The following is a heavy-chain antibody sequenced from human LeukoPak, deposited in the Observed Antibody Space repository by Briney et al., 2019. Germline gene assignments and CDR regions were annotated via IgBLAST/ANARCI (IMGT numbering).Heavy chain of an antibody. CDR1: GGSFSGYY. CDR3: ASQLDDYYDSTGYYTGFIDY. D-gene: IGHD3-22*01. Sequence: SETLSLTCAVYGGSFSGYYWGWIRQPPGKGLEWVGSIYYSGNPFYNPSLKSRVTISVDPSKNQFSLSLDSVTAADTAVYYCASQLDDYYDSTGYYTGFIDYWGPGTLVTVSS. V-gene: IGHV4-39*01. J-gene: IGHJ4*02. CDR2: IYYSGNP.